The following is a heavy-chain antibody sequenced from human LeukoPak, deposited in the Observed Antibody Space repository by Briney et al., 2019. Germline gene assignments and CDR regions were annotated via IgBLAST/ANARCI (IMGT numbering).Heavy chain of an antibody. D-gene: IGHD4-17*01. V-gene: IGHV4-34*01. CDR3: ARVHYGDYAEYFQH. CDR1: GGSYSAYS. CDR2: INHSGST. Sequence: SETLSLTCVVYGGSYSAYSWNWIRQSPGKGLEWIGEINHSGSTNSNPSLKSRVTISVDTSKNQFSLKLSSVTAADTAVYYCARVHYGDYAEYFQHWGQGTLVTASS. J-gene: IGHJ1*01.